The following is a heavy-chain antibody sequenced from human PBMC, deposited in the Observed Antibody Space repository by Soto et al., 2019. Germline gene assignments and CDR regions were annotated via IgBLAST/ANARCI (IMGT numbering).Heavy chain of an antibody. CDR2: TYYRSKWYN. CDR1: GDSVSSNSAA. J-gene: IGHJ4*02. V-gene: IGHV6-1*01. CDR3: ARDRGDYYDSSGYYTTFDY. D-gene: IGHD3-22*01. Sequence: SQTLSLTXAISGDSVSSNSAAWNWIRQSPSRGLEWLGRTYYRSKWYNDYAVSVKSRITINPDTSKNQFSLQLNSVTPEDTAVYYCARDRGDYYDSSGYYTTFDYWGQGTLVTVSS.